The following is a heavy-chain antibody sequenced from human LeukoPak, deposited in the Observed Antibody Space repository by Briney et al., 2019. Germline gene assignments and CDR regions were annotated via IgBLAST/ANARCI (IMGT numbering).Heavy chain of an antibody. Sequence: PGGSLRLSCAASGFTFSSYWMSWVRQAPGKGLEWVANIKQDGSEKYYVDSVKGRFTISRDNAKNSLYLQMNSLRAEDTAVYYCARDVNRFRVRGVCDYWGQGTLVTVSS. V-gene: IGHV3-7*01. CDR3: ARDVNRFRVRGVCDY. CDR2: IKQDGSEK. CDR1: GFTFSSYW. D-gene: IGHD3-10*01. J-gene: IGHJ4*02.